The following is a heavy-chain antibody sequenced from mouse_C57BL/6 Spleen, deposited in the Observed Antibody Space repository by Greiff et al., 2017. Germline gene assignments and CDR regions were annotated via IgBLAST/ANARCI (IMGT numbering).Heavy chain of an antibody. CDR3: ARDARYGSSYAGYFDV. CDR2: SRNKANDYTT. Sequence: EVQGVESGGGLVQSGRSLRLSCATSGFTFSDFYMEWVRQAPGKGLEWIAASRNKANDYTTEYSASVKGRFIVSRDTSQSILYLQMNALRAEDTAIYYCARDARYGSSYAGYFDVWGTGTTVTVSS. D-gene: IGHD1-1*01. CDR1: GFTFSDFY. V-gene: IGHV7-1*01. J-gene: IGHJ1*03.